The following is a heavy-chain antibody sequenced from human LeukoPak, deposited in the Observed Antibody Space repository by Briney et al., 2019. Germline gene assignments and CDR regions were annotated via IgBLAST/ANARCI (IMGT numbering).Heavy chain of an antibody. CDR2: INHSGRT. J-gene: IGHJ6*02. V-gene: IGHV4-34*01. Sequence: SETLCLTCAVYGVSFSDYFWGWIRQPPGKGLEWVGEINHSGRTYYNPSLKSRVTISVDTSKNPFSLKLSSVTAADTAVYYCARDVVVVPAAIHYGMDVWGQGTTVTVSS. D-gene: IGHD2-2*01. CDR3: ARDVVVVPAAIHYGMDV. CDR1: GVSFSDYF.